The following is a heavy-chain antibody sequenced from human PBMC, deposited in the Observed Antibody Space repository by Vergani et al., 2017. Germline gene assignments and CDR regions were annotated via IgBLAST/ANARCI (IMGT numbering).Heavy chain of an antibody. CDR1: GFTFSSYG. D-gene: IGHD3-3*01. V-gene: IGHV3-30*03. J-gene: IGHJ4*02. CDR2: ISYDGSNK. Sequence: VQLLESGGGLVQPGRSLRLSCAASGFTFSSYGMHWVRQAPGKGLEWVAVISYDGSNKYYADSVKGRFTISRDNSKNTLYLQMNSLRAEDTAVYYCARESRLWSGYYWFDYWGQGTLVTVSS. CDR3: ARESRLWSGYYWFDY.